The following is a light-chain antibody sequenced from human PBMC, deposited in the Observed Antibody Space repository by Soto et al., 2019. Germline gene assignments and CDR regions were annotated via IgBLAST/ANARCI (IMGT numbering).Light chain of an antibody. CDR1: QSVSRN. Sequence: EIVMTQSPATLSVSPGERATLSCRASQSVSRNLAWYQQKPGQAPRLLVSGASTRATGIPAMFSGSGSGTEFTLTISSLQSEDFAIYYCQQYNGWPLTFGGGTKVEIK. V-gene: IGKV3-15*01. J-gene: IGKJ4*01. CDR2: GAS. CDR3: QQYNGWPLT.